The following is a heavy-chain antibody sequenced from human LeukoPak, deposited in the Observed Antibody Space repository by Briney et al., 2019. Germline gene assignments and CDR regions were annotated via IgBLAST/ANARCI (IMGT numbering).Heavy chain of an antibody. CDR2: INHSGST. J-gene: IGHJ4*02. V-gene: IGHV4-34*01. D-gene: IGHD5-18*01. Sequence: PSETLSLTCAVYGESFSGYYWSWIRQPPGKGLEWIGEINHSGSTNYKPSLKSRVTISVDTSKNQFSLKLSSVTAADTAVYYCARGPRGYSYGYVGIGDYWGQGTLVTVSS. CDR1: GESFSGYY. CDR3: ARGPRGYSYGYVGIGDY.